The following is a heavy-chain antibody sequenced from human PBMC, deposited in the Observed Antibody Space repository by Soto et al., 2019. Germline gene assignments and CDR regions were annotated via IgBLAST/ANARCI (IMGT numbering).Heavy chain of an antibody. J-gene: IGHJ4*02. Sequence: SETLSLTCAVYGGSFSGYYWSWIRQPPGKGLEWIGEINHSGSTNYNPSLKSRVTISVDTSKNQFSLKLSSVTAADTAAYYCARPTWDYYDSSGYYYFDYWGQGALVTVSS. D-gene: IGHD3-22*01. CDR1: GGSFSGYY. CDR3: ARPTWDYYDSSGYYYFDY. CDR2: INHSGST. V-gene: IGHV4-34*01.